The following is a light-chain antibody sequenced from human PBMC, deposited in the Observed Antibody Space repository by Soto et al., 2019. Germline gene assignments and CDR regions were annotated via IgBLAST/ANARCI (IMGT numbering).Light chain of an antibody. CDR3: FSFTTDWTHV. CDR2: EVS. V-gene: IGLV2-14*01. J-gene: IGLJ1*01. Sequence: ALTQPAPVSGSPGQSITISCTGTSSDVGAYNYVSWFQQRPGKAPTLIIPEVSNRPSGVSNRFSGSKSGNAASLTISGLQAEDEADYFCFSFTTDWTHVFGTGTKVTVL. CDR1: SSDVGAYNY.